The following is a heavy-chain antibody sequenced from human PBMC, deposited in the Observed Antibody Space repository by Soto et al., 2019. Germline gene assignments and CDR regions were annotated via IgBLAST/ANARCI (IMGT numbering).Heavy chain of an antibody. CDR1: GFTFSSYG. CDR2: ISYDGSNK. Sequence: QVQLVESGGGVVQPGRSLRLSCAASGFTFSSYGMHWVRQAPGKGLEWVAVISYDGSNKYYADSVKGRFTISRDNSKNTLYLQMNSLRAEDTAVYYCAINMIVPGAFDIWGQGTMVTVSS. CDR3: AINMIVPGAFDI. J-gene: IGHJ3*02. V-gene: IGHV3-30*03. D-gene: IGHD3-22*01.